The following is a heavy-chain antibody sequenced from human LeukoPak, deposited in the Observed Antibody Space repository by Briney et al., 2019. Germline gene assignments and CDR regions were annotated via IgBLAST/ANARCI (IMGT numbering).Heavy chain of an antibody. D-gene: IGHD2-21*01. CDR2: INFNSGGK. J-gene: IGHJ4*02. CDR1: GYTFTSYD. CDR3: ARQIVSGSMGCDF. Sequence: ASVKVSCKASGYTFTSYDINWVRQATGQGLEWMGWINFNSGGKIFAEKFQDRVTMARDTSISTAYMELSRLRSDDTAVYYCARQIVSGSMGCDFWGQGTLVTVSS. V-gene: IGHV1-2*02.